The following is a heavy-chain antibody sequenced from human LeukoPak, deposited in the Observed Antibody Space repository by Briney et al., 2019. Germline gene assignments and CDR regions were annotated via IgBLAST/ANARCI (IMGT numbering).Heavy chain of an antibody. J-gene: IGHJ4*02. Sequence: AASVKVSCKASGGTFSSYAISWVRQAPGQGLEWMGGIIPIFGTANYAQKFQGGVTITADESTSTAYMELSSLRSEDTAVYYCARHSGWYVFDYWGQGTLVTVSS. CDR3: ARHSGWYVFDY. D-gene: IGHD6-19*01. CDR1: GGTFSSYA. CDR2: IIPIFGTA. V-gene: IGHV1-69*13.